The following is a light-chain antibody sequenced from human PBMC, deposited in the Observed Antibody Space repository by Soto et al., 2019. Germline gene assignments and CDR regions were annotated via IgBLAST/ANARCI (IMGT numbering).Light chain of an antibody. CDR3: QQRSNWRAS. CDR2: DAS. J-gene: IGKJ5*01. V-gene: IGKV3-11*01. Sequence: EIVLTQSPATLSLSPGERATLSCRASQSVTSNLAWYQQKPGQAPRLLIYDASNRATGIPARFSGSGSGTDFTLTISSLEPEDFAVYYCQQRSNWRASFGQGTRLEIK. CDR1: QSVTSN.